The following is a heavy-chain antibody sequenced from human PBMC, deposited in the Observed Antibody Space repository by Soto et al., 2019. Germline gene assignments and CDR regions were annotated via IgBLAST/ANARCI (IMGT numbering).Heavy chain of an antibody. J-gene: IGHJ4*02. Sequence: QLQLQESGPGLVKPSETLSLTCTVSGGSISSSSYYWGWIRQPPGKGLEWIGSIYYSGSTYYNPSLKSRVTISVDTSKNQFSLKLSSVTAADTAVYYCARTNPTYYYGSGSYSYFDYWGQGTLVTVSS. CDR1: GGSISSSSYY. CDR3: ARTNPTYYYGSGSYSYFDY. D-gene: IGHD3-10*01. CDR2: IYYSGST. V-gene: IGHV4-39*01.